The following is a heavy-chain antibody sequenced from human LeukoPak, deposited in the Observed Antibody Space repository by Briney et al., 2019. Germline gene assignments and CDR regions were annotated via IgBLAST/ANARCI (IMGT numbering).Heavy chain of an antibody. V-gene: IGHV3-33*01. D-gene: IGHD5-12*01. CDR2: IWYDGSNK. CDR1: GFTFSSYG. Sequence: GGSLRLSCAASGFTFSSYGMHWVRQAPGKGLEWVAVIWYDGSNKYYADSVKGRFTISRDNSKNTLYLQMNSLRAEDTAVYYCARDVRWLQFFDYWGQGTLVTVSS. J-gene: IGHJ4*02. CDR3: ARDVRWLQFFDY.